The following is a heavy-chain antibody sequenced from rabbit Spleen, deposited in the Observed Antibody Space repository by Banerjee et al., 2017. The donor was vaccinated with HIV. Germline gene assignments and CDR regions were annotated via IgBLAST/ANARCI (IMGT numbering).Heavy chain of an antibody. CDR1: GFDFSTYG. Sequence: QELLVESGGGLVQPGGSLKLSCKASGFDFSTYGVSWVRQAPGKGLEWIRYIDPIFGRTYYANWVNGRFTISRHNAQNTLYLQLNSLTAADTATYFCVRDLGYAGYAAYDYAYFNLWGPGTLVTVS. CDR2: IDPIFGRT. J-gene: IGHJ4*01. CDR3: VRDLGYAGYAAYDYAYFNL. V-gene: IGHV1S47*01. D-gene: IGHD7-1*01.